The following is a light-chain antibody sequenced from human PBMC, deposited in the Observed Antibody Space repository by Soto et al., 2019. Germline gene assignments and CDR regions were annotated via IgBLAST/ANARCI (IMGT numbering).Light chain of an antibody. Sequence: DIQMTQSPSSLSASVGDRVTITCQASQDISNYINWYQQKPGKAPQLLIYAASNLETGVPSRFSGSGSGTDFTLNISSPQPGDFGTNFCPPYYYLPLPFGGGTQVELK. CDR2: AAS. CDR3: PPYYYLPLP. J-gene: IGKJ4*01. V-gene: IGKV1-33*01. CDR1: QDISNY.